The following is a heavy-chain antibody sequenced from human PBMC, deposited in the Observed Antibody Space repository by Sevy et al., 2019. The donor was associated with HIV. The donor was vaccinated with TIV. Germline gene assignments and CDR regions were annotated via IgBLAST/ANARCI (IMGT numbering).Heavy chain of an antibody. CDR3: VRDSGYSINWYPAY. CDR2: ISYDGSYK. D-gene: IGHD6-13*01. Sequence: GGSLRLSCAASGFTFSSHGMHWVRQAPGKGLEWVAVISYDGSYKSYGDSVKGRFTISRDDSKNTLYLQMNSLRPEDTAVYYCVRDSGYSINWYPAYWGQGTLVTVSS. V-gene: IGHV3-30*03. CDR1: GFTFSSHG. J-gene: IGHJ4*02.